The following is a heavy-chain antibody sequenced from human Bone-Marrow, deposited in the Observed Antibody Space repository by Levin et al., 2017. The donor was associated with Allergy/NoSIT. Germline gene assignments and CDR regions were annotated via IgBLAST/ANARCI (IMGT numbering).Heavy chain of an antibody. CDR2: IYHSGST. CDR3: ARAGMITFGGSHFDY. Sequence: GSLRLSCGVSGYSISNGYNWGWIRQSPGKGLEWIASIYHSGSTYYNPSLKSRVTISVDTSKNQFSLKLSSLTAADTAVYYCARAGMITFGGSHFDYWGQGALVTVSP. CDR1: GYSISNGYN. J-gene: IGHJ4*02. D-gene: IGHD3-16*01. V-gene: IGHV4-38-2*01.